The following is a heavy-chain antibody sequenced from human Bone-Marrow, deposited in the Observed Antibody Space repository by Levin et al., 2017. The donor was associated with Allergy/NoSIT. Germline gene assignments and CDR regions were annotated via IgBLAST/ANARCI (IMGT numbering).Heavy chain of an antibody. Sequence: LSLPCAASGFTFSTYWMSWVRQAPGKGLEWVANIKQDGSAKYYVASVKGRFSISRDNAKNSLFLHMNTLRAEDTAVYYCARDGFVVNNYYHYYGLDVWGQGTTVAVSS. CDR2: IKQDGSAK. D-gene: IGHD3-10*01. CDR1: GFTFSTYW. V-gene: IGHV3-7*01. CDR3: ARDGFVVNNYYHYYGLDV. J-gene: IGHJ6*02.